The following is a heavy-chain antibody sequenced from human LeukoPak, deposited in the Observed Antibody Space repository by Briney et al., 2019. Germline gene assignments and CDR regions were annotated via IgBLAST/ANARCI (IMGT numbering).Heavy chain of an antibody. CDR3: AKVGDGSGSYYLGDYYYGMDV. D-gene: IGHD3-10*01. Sequence: GGSLRLSCAASGYTFDDYAMHWVRQAPGKGLEWVSLISWDGGSTYYADSVKGRFTISRDNSKNSLYLQMNSLRAEDTALYYCAKVGDGSGSYYLGDYYYGMDVWGQGTTVTVSS. CDR2: ISWDGGST. J-gene: IGHJ6*02. CDR1: GYTFDDYA. V-gene: IGHV3-43D*03.